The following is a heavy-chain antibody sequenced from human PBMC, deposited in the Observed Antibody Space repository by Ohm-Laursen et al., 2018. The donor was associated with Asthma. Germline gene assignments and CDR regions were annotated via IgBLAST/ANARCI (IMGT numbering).Heavy chain of an antibody. V-gene: IGHV4-59*01. CDR1: AASISSYY. CDR3: ARVGIAARVIDY. Sequence: GTLSLTCTVSAASISSYYWAWIRQPPGKGLEWIGYFFLCGNDNYNPSLKSRVTMSMGTSRDQFSLRLSSVTAADTAVYYCARVGIAARVIDYWGQGTLVTVSS. CDR2: FFLCGND. D-gene: IGHD6-6*01. J-gene: IGHJ4*02.